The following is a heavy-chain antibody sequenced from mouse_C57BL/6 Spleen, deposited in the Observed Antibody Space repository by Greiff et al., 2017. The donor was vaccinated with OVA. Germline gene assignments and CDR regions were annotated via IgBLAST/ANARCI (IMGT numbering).Heavy chain of an antibody. J-gene: IGHJ2*01. V-gene: IGHV14-4*01. CDR2: IDPENGDT. CDR3: TTDYYGSSFFYFDY. D-gene: IGHD1-1*01. CDR1: GFNIKDDY. Sequence: VQLQQSGAELVRPGASVKLSCTASGFNIKDDYMHWVQQRPEQGLEWIGWIDPENGDTEYASKFQGKATITADTSSNTAYLQLSSLTSEDTAVYYCTTDYYGSSFFYFDYWGQGTTLTVSS.